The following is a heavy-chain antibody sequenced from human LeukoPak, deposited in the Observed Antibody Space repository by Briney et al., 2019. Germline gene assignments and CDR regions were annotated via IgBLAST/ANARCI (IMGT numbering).Heavy chain of an antibody. V-gene: IGHV1-69*13. CDR2: IIPIFGTA. J-gene: IGHJ6*02. Sequence: GASVKVSCKASGGTFSSYAISWVRQAPGQGLEWMGGIIPIFGTANYAQKFQGRVTITADESTSTAYMELSSLRSEETAVYYCARADIVVVPAAMREYYYYYGMDVWGQGTTVTVSS. CDR1: GGTFSSYA. D-gene: IGHD2-2*01. CDR3: ARADIVVVPAAMREYYYYYGMDV.